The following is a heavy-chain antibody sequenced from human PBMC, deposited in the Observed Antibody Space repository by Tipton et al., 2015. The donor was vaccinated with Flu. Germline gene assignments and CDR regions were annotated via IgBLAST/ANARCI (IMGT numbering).Heavy chain of an antibody. CDR3: AGVLYDFWGGSALFRGVGWSAFDI. D-gene: IGHD3-3*01. Sequence: QLVQSGAEVKKPGASVKASCKASGYTFTSYGISWVRQAPGQGLEWMGWISAYNGNTNYAQKLQGRVTMTTDPSTSPAYMELRGLRSDDTAVYCGAGVLYDFWGGSALFRGVGWSAFDIWGQGTMVPVSA. CDR1: GYTFTSYG. J-gene: IGHJ3*02. CDR2: ISAYNGNT. V-gene: IGHV1-18*01.